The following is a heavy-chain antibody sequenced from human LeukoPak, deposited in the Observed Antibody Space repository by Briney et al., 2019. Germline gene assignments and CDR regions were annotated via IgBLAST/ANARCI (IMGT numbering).Heavy chain of an antibody. CDR3: ARGGGGNSDFLTTYTGASLSFDY. D-gene: IGHD3-9*01. CDR1: GFTLSSYA. CDR2: LGISGDYA. V-gene: IGHV3-23*01. J-gene: IGHJ4*02. Sequence: GGSLRLSCVASGFTLSSYAVSWVRQAPGKEPQWVSSLGISGDYAWYAGSVKGRFTISRDSSKNTLYLQMNRLGAEDTAVYYCARGGGGNSDFLTTYTGASLSFDYWGQGALVTVSS.